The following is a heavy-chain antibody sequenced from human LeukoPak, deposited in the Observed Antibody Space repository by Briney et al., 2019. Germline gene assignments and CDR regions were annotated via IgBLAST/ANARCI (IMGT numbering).Heavy chain of an antibody. D-gene: IGHD6-6*01. CDR1: GGSFSGYY. Sequence: PSETLSLTCAVYGGSFSGYYWSWIRQPPGKGLEWIGEINHSGSTNYNPSLKSRGTILVDTSKNQFFLKLSSVTAADTAMYYCARMYSSSSPYYGMDVWGQGTTVTVSS. J-gene: IGHJ6*02. CDR2: INHSGST. CDR3: ARMYSSSSPYYGMDV. V-gene: IGHV4-34*01.